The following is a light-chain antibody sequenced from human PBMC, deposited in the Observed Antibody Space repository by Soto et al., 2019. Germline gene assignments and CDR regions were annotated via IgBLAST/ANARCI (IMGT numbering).Light chain of an antibody. V-gene: IGKV3-11*01. CDR2: DAS. CDR3: QHRVT. Sequence: EIVLTQSPATLSLSPGERANLTYRARQSVSSYLAWYQQKPGQAPRLLIYDASNRATGIPARFCGSGSGTYFTLTISSLEPEDFAVYYCQHRVTFGQGTRLEIK. J-gene: IGKJ5*01. CDR1: QSVSSY.